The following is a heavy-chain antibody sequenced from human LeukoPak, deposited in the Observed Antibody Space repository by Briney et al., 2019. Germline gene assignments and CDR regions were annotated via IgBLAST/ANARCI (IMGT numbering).Heavy chain of an antibody. J-gene: IGHJ4*02. V-gene: IGHV4-31*03. CDR1: GGSISSAAYY. D-gene: IGHD2/OR15-2a*01. CDR2: IYYSGAT. Sequence: SQTLSLTCTVSGGSISSAAYYWSWIRQHPGKGLEWIGYIYYSGATYYNPSLKSRLTISVDTSENHFSLKLNSVTAADTAVYYCARAGNSGFWFDCWGQGTVVTVSS. CDR3: ARAGNSGFWFDC.